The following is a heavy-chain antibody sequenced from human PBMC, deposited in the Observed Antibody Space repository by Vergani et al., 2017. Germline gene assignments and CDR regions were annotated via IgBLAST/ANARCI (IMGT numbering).Heavy chain of an antibody. J-gene: IGHJ4*02. D-gene: IGHD3-9*01. Sequence: QLQLQESGSGLVKPSQTLCLTCAVSGDSITNGGFSWNWIRQPPGKGPEWIGYIFPSGNSDYNPSLKNRVSISLDKSKNQFSLWVNSVTAADTAVYFCARTESFILRYFHWALWGQGTLVTVSS. CDR1: GDSITNGGFS. CDR3: ARTESFILRYFHWAL. CDR2: IFPSGNS. V-gene: IGHV4-30-2*01.